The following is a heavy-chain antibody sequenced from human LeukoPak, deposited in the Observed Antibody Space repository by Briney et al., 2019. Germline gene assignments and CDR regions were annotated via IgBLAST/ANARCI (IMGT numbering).Heavy chain of an antibody. J-gene: IGHJ4*02. Sequence: KPSETLSLTCTVSGGSVSSSSYYWGWIRQPPGKGLEWIGSVYYSGSTNYNPSLKSRVTISVDTSKNQFSLKLSSVTAADTAVYYCARVADSSGWLFPLDFWGQGTLVTVSS. V-gene: IGHV4-39*07. CDR1: GGSVSSSSYY. CDR2: VYYSGST. CDR3: ARVADSSGWLFPLDF. D-gene: IGHD6-19*01.